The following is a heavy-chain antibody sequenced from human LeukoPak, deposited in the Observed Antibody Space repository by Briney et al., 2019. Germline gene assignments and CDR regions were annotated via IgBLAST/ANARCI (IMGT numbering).Heavy chain of an antibody. D-gene: IGHD3-16*01. Sequence: PSETPSLTCIDPGGSISRYYWSWIRDPPGEGLEWIGYIYYIGSTKYNPALKSRVTMSVDTSKNLFSLKLIAVTAADTAVYFCAREWDGSRTDDYTFDKWGQGTMVIVSA. J-gene: IGHJ3*02. CDR2: IYYIGST. CDR1: GGSISRYY. CDR3: AREWDGSRTDDYTFDK. V-gene: IGHV4-59*01.